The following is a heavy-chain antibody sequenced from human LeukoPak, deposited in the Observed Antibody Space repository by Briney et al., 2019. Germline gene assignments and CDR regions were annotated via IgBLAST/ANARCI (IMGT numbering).Heavy chain of an antibody. Sequence: PGGSLRLSCVASGFTFKTYSMNWVRQAPGQGLDWVGRIRNKANSYITEYAASVKGRFTISRDDSKNSLYLQMNSLKTEDTAVYYCARVVLVVADAFDIWGQGTMVTVSS. CDR1: GFTFKTYS. CDR3: ARVVLVVADAFDI. V-gene: IGHV3-72*01. D-gene: IGHD3-22*01. J-gene: IGHJ3*02. CDR2: IRNKANSYIT.